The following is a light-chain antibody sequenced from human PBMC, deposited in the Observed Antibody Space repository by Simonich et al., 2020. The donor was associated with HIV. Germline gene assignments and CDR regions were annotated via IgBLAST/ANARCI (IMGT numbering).Light chain of an antibody. J-gene: IGLJ3*02. CDR2: VVT. CDR3: SSYTSSSTWV. Sequence: QSALTQPASVSGSPVQSKTISCTGTSSDVGGYNYVSWYQQHPGKAPKLIIFVVTNRPSGVSNRFSGSKSGNTASMTISGLQAEDEADYYCSSYTSSSTWVFGGGTKLTVL. V-gene: IGLV2-14*03. CDR1: SSDVGGYNY.